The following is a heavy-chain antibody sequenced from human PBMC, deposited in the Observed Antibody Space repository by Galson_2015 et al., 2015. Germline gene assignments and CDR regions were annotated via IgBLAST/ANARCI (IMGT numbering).Heavy chain of an antibody. CDR3: ARVIAAAGTAFVYYFDY. Sequence: SVKVSCKASGGTFSSYAISWVRQAPGQGLEWMGGIIPIFGTANYAQKFQGRVTITADESTSTAYMELSSLRSEDTAVYYCARVIAAAGTAFVYYFDYWGQGTLVTVSS. CDR2: IIPIFGTA. CDR1: GGTFSSYA. D-gene: IGHD6-13*01. V-gene: IGHV1-69*13. J-gene: IGHJ4*02.